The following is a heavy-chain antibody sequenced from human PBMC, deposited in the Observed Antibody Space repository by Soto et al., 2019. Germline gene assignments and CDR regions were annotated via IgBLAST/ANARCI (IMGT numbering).Heavy chain of an antibody. CDR3: ARGGGDGSGYAFDI. Sequence: QVQLVQSGAEVKKPGSSVKVSCKASGGTFSSYTISWVRQAPGQGLEWMGRIIPILGIANYAQKFQGRVTITADKSTSTAYMELSGLRAEDTAVYCWARGGGDGSGYAFDIWGQGTMVTVSS. J-gene: IGHJ3*02. V-gene: IGHV1-69*02. D-gene: IGHD3-10*01. CDR2: IIPILGIA. CDR1: GGTFSSYT.